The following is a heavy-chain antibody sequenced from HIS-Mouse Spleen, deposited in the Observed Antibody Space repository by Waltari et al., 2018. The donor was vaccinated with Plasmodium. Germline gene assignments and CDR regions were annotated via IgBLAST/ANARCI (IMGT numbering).Heavy chain of an antibody. CDR3: ARGQLGIDAFDI. CDR1: CGSFLGYS. J-gene: IGHJ3*02. Sequence: QVQLQQWGAGLLKPSETLSLTCAVYCGSFLGYSWRWLRQPPGKGLEWIGEINHSGSTNYNPSLKSRVTISVDTSKNQFSLKLSSVTAADTAVYYCARGQLGIDAFDIWGQGTMVTVSS. CDR2: INHSGST. D-gene: IGHD7-27*01. V-gene: IGHV4-34*01.